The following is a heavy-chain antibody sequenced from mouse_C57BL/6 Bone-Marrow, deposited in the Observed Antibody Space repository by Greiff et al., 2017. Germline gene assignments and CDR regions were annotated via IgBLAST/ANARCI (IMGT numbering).Heavy chain of an antibody. J-gene: IGHJ2*01. CDR3: ARGDYYGRLTGTDY. D-gene: IGHD1-1*01. V-gene: IGHV1-81*01. CDR1: GYTFTSYG. Sequence: QVHVKQSGAELARPGASVKLSCKASGYTFTSYGISWVKQRTGQGLEWIGEIYPRSGNTYYNEKFKGKATLTADKSSSTAYMELRSLTSEDSAVYFCARGDYYGRLTGTDYWGQGTTLTVSS. CDR2: IYPRSGNT.